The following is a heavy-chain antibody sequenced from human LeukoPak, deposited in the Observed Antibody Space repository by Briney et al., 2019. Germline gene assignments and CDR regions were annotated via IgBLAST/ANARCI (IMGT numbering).Heavy chain of an antibody. CDR1: GFTFSRYW. CDR2: IKQDGSEK. J-gene: IGHJ4*02. V-gene: IGHV3-7*01. Sequence: HPGGSLRLSCAASGFTFSRYWMSWVRQAPGKGLEWVANIKQDGSEKYYVDSVKGRFTISRDNAKNSLYLQMNSLRAEDTAVYYCAREYYGDYVDYWGQGTLVTVSS. CDR3: AREYYGDYVDY. D-gene: IGHD4-17*01.